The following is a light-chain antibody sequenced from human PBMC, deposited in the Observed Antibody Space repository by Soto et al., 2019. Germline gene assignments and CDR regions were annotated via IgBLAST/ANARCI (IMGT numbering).Light chain of an antibody. CDR1: QSVSSY. J-gene: IGKJ5*01. CDR3: QQRSNWPPIT. Sequence: EIVLTQSPATLSLSPGDRATLSCRASQSVSSYLAWYQKKPGQAPRLLXYDASNRATGIPARFSGSGSGTDLTLTISSLEPEDFAAYYCQQRSNWPPITFGQGTRLEIK. V-gene: IGKV3-11*01. CDR2: DAS.